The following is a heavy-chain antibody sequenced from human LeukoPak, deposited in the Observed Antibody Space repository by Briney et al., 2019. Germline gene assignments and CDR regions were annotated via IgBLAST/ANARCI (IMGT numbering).Heavy chain of an antibody. CDR2: INHSGST. Sequence: KTSETLSLTCAVYGGSFSGYYWSRIRQPPGKGLEWIGEINHSGSTNYNPSLKSRVTISVDTSKNQFSLKLSSVTAADTAVYYCARVGYCSSTSCYLFDYWGQGTLVTVSS. D-gene: IGHD2-2*03. CDR1: GGSFSGYY. V-gene: IGHV4-34*01. J-gene: IGHJ4*02. CDR3: ARVGYCSSTSCYLFDY.